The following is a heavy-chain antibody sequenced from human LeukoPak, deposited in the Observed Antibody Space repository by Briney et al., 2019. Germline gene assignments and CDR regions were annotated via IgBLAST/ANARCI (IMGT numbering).Heavy chain of an antibody. J-gene: IGHJ3*02. CDR1: GYTFINNW. V-gene: IGHV1-2*02. CDR2: INPNSGGT. D-gene: IGHD3-22*01. CDR3: AREHSSGYYFDAFDI. Sequence: GASVKVSCKASGYTFINNWMHWVRQAPGQGLEWMGWINPNSGGTNYAQKFQGRVTMTRDTSISTAYMELSRLRSDDTAVYYCAREHSSGYYFDAFDIWGQGTMVTVSS.